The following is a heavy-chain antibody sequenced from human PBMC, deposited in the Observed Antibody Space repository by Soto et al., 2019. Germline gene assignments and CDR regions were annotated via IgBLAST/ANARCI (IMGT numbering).Heavy chain of an antibody. CDR1: GGSISSYY. V-gene: IGHV4-59*01. D-gene: IGHD3-3*01. Sequence: QVQLQESGPGLVKPSETLSLTCAVSGGSISSYYWSWIRQPPGQGLEWIGHVSYSGSTNYNPSLKSRLTIAVDTSKIQCSLKLTSFTAADSALYYCVLYYEFRSGYQVCWGQGTLVTVSS. CDR3: VLYYEFRSGYQVC. J-gene: IGHJ4*02. CDR2: VSYSGST.